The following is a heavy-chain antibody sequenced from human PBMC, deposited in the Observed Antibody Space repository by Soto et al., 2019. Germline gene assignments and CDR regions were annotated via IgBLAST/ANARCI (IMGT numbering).Heavy chain of an antibody. CDR3: ATSLWFGTQPEI. D-gene: IGHD3-10*01. V-gene: IGHV4-34*01. Sequence: SETLSLTCAVYGGSFSNNYWTWFRQPPGKGLEWIGEISPSGTTKYIPSLKSRGTISVDTSRNQFFLKVTSVSAADTAVYYCATSLWFGTQPEIWGPGTLVTVSS. J-gene: IGHJ4*02. CDR1: GGSFSNNY. CDR2: ISPSGTT.